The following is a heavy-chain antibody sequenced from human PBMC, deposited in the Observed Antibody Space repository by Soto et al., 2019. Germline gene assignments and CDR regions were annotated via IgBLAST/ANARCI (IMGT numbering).Heavy chain of an antibody. V-gene: IGHV3-30-3*01. CDR1: GFTFSSYA. D-gene: IGHD3-9*01. Sequence: HPGGSLRLSCTASGFTFSSYAMHWVRQAPGKGLEWVAVISYDGSNKYYADSVKGRFTISRDNSKNTLYLQMNSLRAEDTAVYYCADWFPPGYWGQGTLVTVSS. CDR2: ISYDGSNK. CDR3: ADWFPPGY. J-gene: IGHJ4*02.